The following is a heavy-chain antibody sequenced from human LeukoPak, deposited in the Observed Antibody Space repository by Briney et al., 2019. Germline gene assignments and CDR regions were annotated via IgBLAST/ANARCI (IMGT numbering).Heavy chain of an antibody. CDR3: AKHSKSYQLLLGYMDV. V-gene: IGHV3-23*01. CDR1: GFTLIKFG. D-gene: IGHD2-2*01. J-gene: IGHJ6*03. Sequence: PGGSLRLSCTASGFTLIKFGLSWVRQAPGKGLEWVSAISVGSTYYADSVKGRFTISRDNSKNTLYLQMNSLRAEDTAVYYCAKHSKSYQLLLGYMDVWGKGTTVTVSS. CDR2: ISVGST.